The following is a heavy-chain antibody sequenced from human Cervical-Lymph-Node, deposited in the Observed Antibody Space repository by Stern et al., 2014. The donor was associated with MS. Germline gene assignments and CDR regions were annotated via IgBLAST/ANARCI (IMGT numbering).Heavy chain of an antibody. CDR1: GGTFSKFP. Sequence: QVQLVQSGAEVTKPGSSVKVSCKASGGTFSKFPSSWVRQAPGHGLEWMGGLFPVFGTPTYAQEFRGRVTIPADVSTSTVYMELSSLRSDDTAVYYCALSSETSDRWYSLGYDLWGQGTLVTVSS. V-gene: IGHV1-69*01. D-gene: IGHD6-13*01. J-gene: IGHJ5*02. CDR3: ALSSETSDRWYSLGYDL. CDR2: LFPVFGTP.